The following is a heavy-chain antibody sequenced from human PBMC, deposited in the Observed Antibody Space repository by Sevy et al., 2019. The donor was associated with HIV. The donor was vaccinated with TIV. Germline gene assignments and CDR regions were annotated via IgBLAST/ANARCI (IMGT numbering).Heavy chain of an antibody. V-gene: IGHV3-48*02. J-gene: IGHJ4*02. CDR3: AREENRELGTIPLDS. CDR1: GFTFSHHN. CDR2: TSKSGSTT. D-gene: IGHD7-27*01. Sequence: GGSLRLSCAASGFTFSHHNMNWVRRAPGKGLEWISYTSKSGSTTDFADSVRGRFTISRDNAKNSLFLEMHSLTDEDTAVYYCAREENRELGTIPLDSWGRGIQVTVSS.